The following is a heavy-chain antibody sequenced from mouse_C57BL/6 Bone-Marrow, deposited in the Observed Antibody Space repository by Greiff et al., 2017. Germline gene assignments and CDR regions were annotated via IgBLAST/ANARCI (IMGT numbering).Heavy chain of an antibody. J-gene: IGHJ2*01. CDR1: GYTFTDYY. CDR3: AWLRRGY. V-gene: IGHV1-19*01. CDR2: INPYNGGT. D-gene: IGHD2-2*01. Sequence: EVQLVESGPVLVKPGASVKMSCKASGYTFTDYYMNWVKQSHGKSLEWIGVINPYNGGTSYNQKFKGKATLTVDKSSSTAYMELNSLTSEDSAVYYCAWLRRGYWGQGTTLTVSS.